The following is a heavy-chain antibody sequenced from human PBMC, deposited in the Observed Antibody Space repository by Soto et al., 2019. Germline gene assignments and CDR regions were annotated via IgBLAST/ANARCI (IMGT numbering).Heavy chain of an antibody. CDR3: ARAVGGIADV. Sequence: QAQLEQSGDEVKKPGASVKVSCKASGYSFAGYNITWVRQVRGQGLEWMGCIRPSNGDTDYAQKFQGRVTMTTDTSTRAAYMELRSVTSDDTAMYFCARAVGGIADVWGQGTTVTVS. J-gene: IGHJ6*02. V-gene: IGHV1-18*04. CDR1: GYSFAGYN. CDR2: IRPSNGDT. D-gene: IGHD2-21*01.